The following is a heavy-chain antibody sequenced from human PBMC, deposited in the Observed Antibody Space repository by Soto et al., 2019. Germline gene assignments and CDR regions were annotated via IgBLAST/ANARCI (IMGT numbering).Heavy chain of an antibody. J-gene: IGHJ4*02. V-gene: IGHV4-59*01. Sequence: PSGTLSLTCTVSGGSISIYYLSLIRQPPGKGLEWIGYIYYSGSTNYNPSLKSRVTISVDTSKNQFSLKLSSVTAADTAVYYCARGSVVTADFDYWGQGTLVTVSS. D-gene: IGHD2-15*01. CDR3: ARGSVVTADFDY. CDR2: IYYSGST. CDR1: GGSISIYY.